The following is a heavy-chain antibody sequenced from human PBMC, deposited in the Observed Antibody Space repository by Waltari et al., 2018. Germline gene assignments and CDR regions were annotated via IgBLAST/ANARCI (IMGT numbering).Heavy chain of an antibody. V-gene: IGHV4-59*01. CDR1: GGSISSYY. Sequence: QVQLQESGPGLVKPSETLSLTCTVSGGSISSYYWSWIRQPPGKGLEWIGYIYYSGSTNYTPSLKSRVTISVDTSKNQFSLKLSSVTAADTAVYYCARGSPPYCGGDCYPDAFDIWGQGTMVTVSS. CDR2: IYYSGST. CDR3: ARGSPPYCGGDCYPDAFDI. D-gene: IGHD2-21*01. J-gene: IGHJ3*02.